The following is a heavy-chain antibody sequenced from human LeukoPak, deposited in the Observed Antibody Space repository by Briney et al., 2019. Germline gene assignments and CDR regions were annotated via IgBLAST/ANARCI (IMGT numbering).Heavy chain of an antibody. V-gene: IGHV4-59*01. CDR1: GGSISSYY. CDR2: IYYSGST. Sequence: SETLSLTCTVSGGSISSYYWSWIRQPPGKGLEWIGYIYYSGSTNYNPSLKTRVTISVDTSKNQFSLKLSSVTAADTAVYYCARTPRGYVWGSYRLWWFDPWGQGTLVTVSS. D-gene: IGHD3-16*02. CDR3: ARTPRGYVWGSYRLWWFDP. J-gene: IGHJ5*02.